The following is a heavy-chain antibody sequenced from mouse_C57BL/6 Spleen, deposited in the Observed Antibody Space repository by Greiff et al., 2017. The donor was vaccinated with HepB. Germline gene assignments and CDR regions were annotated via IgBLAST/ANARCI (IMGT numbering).Heavy chain of an antibody. CDR3: ALRGNMGAMDY. J-gene: IGHJ4*01. Sequence: EVMLVESGGGLVQPGGSLKLSCAASGFTFSDYYMYWVRQTPEKRLEWVAYISNGGGSTYYPDTVKGRFTISRDNAKNTLYLQMSRLKSEDTAMYYCALRGNMGAMDYWGQGTSVTVSS. D-gene: IGHD1-1*01. CDR1: GFTFSDYY. CDR2: ISNGGGST. V-gene: IGHV5-12*01.